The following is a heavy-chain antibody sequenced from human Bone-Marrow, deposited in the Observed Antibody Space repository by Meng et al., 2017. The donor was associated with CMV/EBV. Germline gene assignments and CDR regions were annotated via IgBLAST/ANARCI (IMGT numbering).Heavy chain of an antibody. Sequence: SETLSLTCTVSGGSISGYYWSWIRQPPGKGLEWIAYIYYSGSINYNPSLMSRVTMSLDTSKNQFSLRLSSVTAADTALYYCARFGGPYYHGKQGTFDIWGQGTMVTVSS. CDR1: GGSISGYY. J-gene: IGHJ3*02. CDR2: IYYSGSI. D-gene: IGHD3-10*01. CDR3: ARFGGPYYHGKQGTFDI. V-gene: IGHV4-59*01.